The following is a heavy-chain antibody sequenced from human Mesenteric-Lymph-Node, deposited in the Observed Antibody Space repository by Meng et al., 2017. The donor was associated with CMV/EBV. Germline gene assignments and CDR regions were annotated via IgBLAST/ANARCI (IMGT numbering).Heavy chain of an antibody. CDR2: IYHTGNT. J-gene: IGHJ5*02. CDR1: GASIRSSSNW. D-gene: IGHD1-1*01. CDR3: ARLLEGTFDP. V-gene: IGHV4-4*02. Sequence: CVVSGASIRSSSNWWSWVRQPPGKGLEWIGEIYHTGNTHYNPSLKSRVTMSIDKSKNQFSLKLSSVTAADTAVFYCARLLEGTFDPWGQGTLVTVSS.